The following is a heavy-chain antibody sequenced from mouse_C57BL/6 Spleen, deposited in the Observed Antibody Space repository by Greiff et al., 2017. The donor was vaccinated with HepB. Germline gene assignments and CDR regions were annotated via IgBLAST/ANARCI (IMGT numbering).Heavy chain of an antibody. CDR1: GYAFSSYW. CDR2: IYPGDGDT. D-gene: IGHD4-1*01. Sequence: QVQLQQSGAELVKPGASVKISCKASGYAFSSYWMNWVKQRPGKGLEWIGQIYPGDGDTNYNGKFKGKATLTADKSSSTAYMQLSSLTSEDSAVYFCARKGGTGTLFDYWGQGTTLTVSS. J-gene: IGHJ2*01. V-gene: IGHV1-80*01. CDR3: ARKGGTGTLFDY.